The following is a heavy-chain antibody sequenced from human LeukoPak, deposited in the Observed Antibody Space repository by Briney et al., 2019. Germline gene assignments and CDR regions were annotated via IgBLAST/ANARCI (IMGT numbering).Heavy chain of an antibody. CDR1: GFTFSSHA. CDR3: AREKVVGDPVDY. D-gene: IGHD2-15*01. J-gene: IGHJ4*02. Sequence: PGGSLRLSCAASGFTFSSHAMSWVRQAPGKGLEWVSAISGSGGSTYYADSVKGRFTISRDKSKNTLYLQMNSLRAEDTAVYYCAREKVVGDPVDYWGQGTLVTVSS. CDR2: ISGSGGST. V-gene: IGHV3-23*01.